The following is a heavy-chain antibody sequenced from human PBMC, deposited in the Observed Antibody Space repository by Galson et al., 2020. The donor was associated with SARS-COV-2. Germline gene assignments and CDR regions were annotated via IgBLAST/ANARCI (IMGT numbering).Heavy chain of an antibody. CDR2: ISYDGSNK. D-gene: IGHD3-9*01. J-gene: IGHJ4*02. CDR1: GFTFSSYG. V-gene: IGHV3-30*18. Sequence: EGSLRLSCAASGFTFSSYGMRWVRQAPGKALEWVAVISYDGSNKYYADSVKGRFTISRDNSKNTLYLQMNSLRAEDTAVYYCAKDQDPAISWGYYFDYWGQGTLVTVSS. CDR3: AKDQDPAISWGYYFDY.